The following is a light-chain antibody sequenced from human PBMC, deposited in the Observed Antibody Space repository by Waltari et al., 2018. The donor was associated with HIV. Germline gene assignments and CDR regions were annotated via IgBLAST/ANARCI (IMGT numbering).Light chain of an antibody. Sequence: IQMTQSPSSLSASIGDRVTISCRASQDISTWLGWYQQKPGKAPKLLIYAASTLQSGVPSRFRGSGSGTDFTLTINSMQPEDFATYYCQQANNFPPTFGQGTKLEIK. J-gene: IGKJ2*01. V-gene: IGKV1-12*01. CDR2: AAS. CDR3: QQANNFPPT. CDR1: QDISTW.